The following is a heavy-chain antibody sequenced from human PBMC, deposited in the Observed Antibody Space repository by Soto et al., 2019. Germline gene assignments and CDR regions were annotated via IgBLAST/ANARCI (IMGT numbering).Heavy chain of an antibody. J-gene: IGHJ5*02. CDR3: ARLDTDTYYYGSGNGFPLTFDP. CDR1: GGSISSSSYY. Sequence: SETLSLTCTVSGGSISSSSYYWGWIRQPPGKGLEWIGSIYYSGSTYYNPSLKSRVTISVDTSKNQFSLKLSSVTAADTAVYYCARLDTDTYYYGSGNGFPLTFDPWGQGTLVT. CDR2: IYYSGST. D-gene: IGHD3-10*01. V-gene: IGHV4-39*01.